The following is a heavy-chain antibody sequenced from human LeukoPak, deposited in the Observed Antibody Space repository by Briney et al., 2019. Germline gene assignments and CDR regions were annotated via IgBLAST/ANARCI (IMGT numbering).Heavy chain of an antibody. CDR1: GGSISSYY. J-gene: IGHJ4*02. CDR2: IYYSGST. Sequence: SETLSLTCTVSGGSISSYYWSLIRHPPGKGLEWIGYIYYSGSTNYNPSLKSRVTISVDTSKNQFSLKLSSVTAADTAVYYCARGPERFDYWGQGTLVTVSS. D-gene: IGHD1-14*01. V-gene: IGHV4-59*01. CDR3: ARGPERFDY.